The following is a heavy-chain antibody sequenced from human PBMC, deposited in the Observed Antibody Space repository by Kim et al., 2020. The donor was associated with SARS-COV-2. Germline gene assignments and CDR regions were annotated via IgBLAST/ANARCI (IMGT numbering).Heavy chain of an antibody. J-gene: IGHJ5*02. V-gene: IGHV4-59*08. CDR3: AGQNSITIFFDP. D-gene: IGHD3-3*01. CDR2: IYYSGST. Sequence: SETLSLSCTVSGGSISSYYWSWIRQPPGKGLEWIGYIYYSGSTNYNPSLKSRVTISVDTSKNQFSLKLSSVTAADTAVYYCAGQNSITIFFDPWGQGTLV. CDR1: GGSISSYY.